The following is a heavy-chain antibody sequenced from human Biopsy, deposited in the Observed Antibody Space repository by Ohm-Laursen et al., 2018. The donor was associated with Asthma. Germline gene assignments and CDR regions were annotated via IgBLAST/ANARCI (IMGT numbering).Heavy chain of an antibody. Sequence: GTLSLTCTVSSASIGSTNYWGWIRQPPGKRLEWVGSLFHTGSTFLKQSLKSRLNLPVDRSRNQFSVSLRSATAADTAVYYCARHWSGNGWHDTYSWFDPWGQGSQVTVSS. CDR2: LFHTGST. D-gene: IGHD1-1*01. CDR1: SASIGSTNY. J-gene: IGHJ5*01. V-gene: IGHV4-38-2*02. CDR3: ARHWSGNGWHDTYSWFDP.